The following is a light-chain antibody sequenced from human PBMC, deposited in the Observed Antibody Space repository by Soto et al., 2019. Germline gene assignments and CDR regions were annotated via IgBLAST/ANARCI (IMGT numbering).Light chain of an antibody. CDR1: QSVLFNSNSKHY. J-gene: IGKJ4*01. CDR3: QQDYSDPPRT. CDR2: WAS. Sequence: DIVLTQSPDSLAVSLGERATINCKSSQSVLFNSNSKHYLAWYQQKPGQPPKLLIYWASTRESGDPGRFSGSGSGTDFTLTISSLQAEDVAVYYCQQDYSDPPRTVGGGTKVEIK. V-gene: IGKV4-1*01.